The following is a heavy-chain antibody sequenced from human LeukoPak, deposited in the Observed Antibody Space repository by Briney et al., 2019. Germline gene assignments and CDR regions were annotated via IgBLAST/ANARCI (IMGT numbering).Heavy chain of an antibody. CDR3: TTTYGDYGSDAFDI. Sequence: GYLRLPCAAFGFTFRNAWMSWVRHAPGKGLKWVGRIKSNTDDGTADYAAPVKGRFTISRDDSRNTLYLQMNSLKTEDTAVYYCTTTYGDYGSDAFDIWGQGTMVTVSS. J-gene: IGHJ3*02. D-gene: IGHD4-17*01. CDR1: GFTFRNAW. CDR2: IKSNTDDGTA. V-gene: IGHV3-15*01.